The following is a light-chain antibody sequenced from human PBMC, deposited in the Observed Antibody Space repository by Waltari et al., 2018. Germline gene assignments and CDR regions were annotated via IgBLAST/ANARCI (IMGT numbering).Light chain of an antibody. CDR2: GHN. J-gene: IGLJ3*02. Sequence: QSVLTQPPSASGTPGQRVTISCSGSSSNIGTNSVNWYQQLPGTAPKLLIYGHNQRPTGVPARFSGSKSGSSASLAISGLQSEDEADYYCAAWDDSLSGLVFGGGTKVTVL. CDR3: AAWDDSLSGLV. V-gene: IGLV1-44*01. CDR1: SSNIGTNS.